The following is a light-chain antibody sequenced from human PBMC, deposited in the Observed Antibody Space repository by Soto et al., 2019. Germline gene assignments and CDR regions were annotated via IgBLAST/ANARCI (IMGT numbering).Light chain of an antibody. Sequence: QSVLTQPPSASGTPGQRVTISCSGSSSNIGSNSVNWYQQLPGTAPKILIYTNDQRPSGVPDRFSGSKSGSSASLAISGLQSEDEADYYCGAWDDSLNAVVFGGGTKLTVL. V-gene: IGLV1-44*01. J-gene: IGLJ2*01. CDR2: TND. CDR1: SSNIGSNS. CDR3: GAWDDSLNAVV.